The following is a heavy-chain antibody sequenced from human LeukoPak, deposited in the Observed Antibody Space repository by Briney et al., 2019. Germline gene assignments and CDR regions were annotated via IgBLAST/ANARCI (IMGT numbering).Heavy chain of an antibody. CDR3: ARGSDWFDP. CDR1: GGSISSGGYS. Sequence: SGTLSLTCAVSGGSISSGGYSWSWIRQPPGKGLEWIGYIYHSGSTYYNPSLKSRVTISVDRSKNQFSLKLSSVTAADTAVYYCARGSDWFDPWGQGTLVTVSS. J-gene: IGHJ5*02. V-gene: IGHV4-30-2*01. CDR2: IYHSGST. D-gene: IGHD3-10*01.